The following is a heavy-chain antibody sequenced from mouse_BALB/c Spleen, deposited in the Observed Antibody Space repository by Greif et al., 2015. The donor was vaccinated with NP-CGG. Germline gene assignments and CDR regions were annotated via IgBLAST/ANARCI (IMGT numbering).Heavy chain of an antibody. CDR2: INPSNGGT. Sequence: VKLVESGAELVKPGASVKLSCKASGYTFTSYYMYWVKQRPGQGLEWIGEINPSNGGTNFNEKFKSKATLTVDKSSSTAYMQPSSLTSEDSAVYYCTTGDYWGQGTTLTVSS. CDR3: TTGDY. CDR1: GYTFTSYY. V-gene: IGHV1S81*02. J-gene: IGHJ2*01.